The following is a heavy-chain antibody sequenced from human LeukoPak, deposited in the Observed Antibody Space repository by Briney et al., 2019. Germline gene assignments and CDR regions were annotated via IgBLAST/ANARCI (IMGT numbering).Heavy chain of an antibody. CDR1: GFTFSTCE. J-gene: IGHJ4*02. Sequence: PGGSLRLSCAASGFTFSTCEMNWVRQAPGKGLEWVSYIDSSSSSIYYADSVKGRFTISRDNAKNSLHLQMNSLRAEDTAVYYCAKVGRSTRPGYWGQGTLVTVSS. CDR2: IDSSSSSI. V-gene: IGHV3-48*03. CDR3: AKVGRSTRPGY. D-gene: IGHD6-6*01.